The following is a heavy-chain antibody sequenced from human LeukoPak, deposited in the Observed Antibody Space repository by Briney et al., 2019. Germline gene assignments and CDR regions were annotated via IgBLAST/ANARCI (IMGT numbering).Heavy chain of an antibody. CDR3: ARDEVGAPPIDY. CDR2: IRGDGGLF. V-gene: IGHV3-74*01. D-gene: IGHD1-26*01. J-gene: IGHJ4*02. CDR1: GFTVSSNY. Sequence: HPGGSLRLSCAASGFTVSSNYMSWVRQAPGKGLEWVSNIRGDGGLFGYADSVKGRFAVSRDNARNTLYLHMNSLRAEDTAVYYCARDEVGAPPIDYWGQGVLVTVSS.